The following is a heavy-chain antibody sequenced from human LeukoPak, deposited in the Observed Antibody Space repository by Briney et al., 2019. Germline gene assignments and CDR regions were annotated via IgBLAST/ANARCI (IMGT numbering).Heavy chain of an antibody. CDR2: IYPRDGST. CDR3: ARGAIGLLGSEDYYGMDV. J-gene: IGHJ6*02. CDR1: GYTFTSNY. D-gene: IGHD3-9*01. Sequence: ASVKVSCKASGYTFTSNYIHWVRQAPGQGLEWMGMIYPRDGSTSYAQKFQGRVTVTRDTSTSTVHMELSGLRSEDTAVYYCARGAIGLLGSEDYYGMDVWGQGTTVTVSS. V-gene: IGHV1-46*01.